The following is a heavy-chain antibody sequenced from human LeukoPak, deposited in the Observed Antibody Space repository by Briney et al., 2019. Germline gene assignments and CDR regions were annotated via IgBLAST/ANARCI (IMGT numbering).Heavy chain of an antibody. CDR3: ASGAFRQQLAY. D-gene: IGHD6-13*01. V-gene: IGHV4-34*01. J-gene: IGHJ4*02. CDR2: INHSGST. Sequence: SGTLSLTCAVYGGSFSGYYWSWIRQPPGKGLEWIGEINHSGSTNYNPSLKSRVTISVDTSKNQFSLELSSVTAADTAVYYCASGAFRQQLAYWGQGTLDTVSS. CDR1: GGSFSGYY.